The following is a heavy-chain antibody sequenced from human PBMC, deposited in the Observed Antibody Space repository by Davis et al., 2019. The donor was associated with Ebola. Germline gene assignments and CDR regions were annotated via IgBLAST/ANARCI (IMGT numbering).Heavy chain of an antibody. Sequence: PGGSLRLSCAASGFTFSNAWMSWVRQAPGKGLEWVGRIKSKTDGGTTDYAAPVKGRFTISRDDSKNTLYLQMNSLKTEDTAVYYCTTDQIRITIFGVVTSDYYMDVWGKGTTVTVSS. CDR1: GFTFSNAW. D-gene: IGHD3-3*01. CDR2: IKSKTDGGTT. CDR3: TTDQIRITIFGVVTSDYYMDV. J-gene: IGHJ6*03. V-gene: IGHV3-15*01.